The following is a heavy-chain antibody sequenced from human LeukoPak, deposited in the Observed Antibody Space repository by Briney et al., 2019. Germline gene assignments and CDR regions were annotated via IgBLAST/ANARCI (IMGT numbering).Heavy chain of an antibody. V-gene: IGHV1-8*01. CDR3: VRDGEGVAISVNYWFDP. Sequence: ASVKVSCRASGFIFNGYDINWVRQAAGQGLEWMGWMNSITGSTGYARQFQGRVTMARDTSTGTAYMELTSLRSEDTAVYYCVRDGEGVAISVNYWFDPWGQGTLVTVSS. CDR2: MNSITGST. CDR1: GFIFNGYD. D-gene: IGHD3-10*01. J-gene: IGHJ5*02.